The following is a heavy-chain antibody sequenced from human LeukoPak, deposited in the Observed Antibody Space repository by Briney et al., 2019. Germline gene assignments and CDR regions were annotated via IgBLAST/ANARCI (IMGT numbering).Heavy chain of an antibody. V-gene: IGHV4-4*02. CDR2: IYHRGNT. CDR3: ARRSSLATTPSGYYFDY. D-gene: IGHD5-24*01. Sequence: SETLSLTCVVSGDSITTSNWWNWVRQPPGKGLEWIGKIYHRGNTNNNPSLKSRVTMSVDRSKNQFSLNLTSVTAADTAVYYCARRSSLATTPSGYYFDYWGQGTLVTVSS. CDR1: GDSITTSNW. J-gene: IGHJ4*02.